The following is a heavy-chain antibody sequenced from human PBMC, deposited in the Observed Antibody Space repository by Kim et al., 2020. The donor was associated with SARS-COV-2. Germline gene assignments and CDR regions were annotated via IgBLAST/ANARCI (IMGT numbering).Heavy chain of an antibody. J-gene: IGHJ6*02. V-gene: IGHV4-39*07. CDR2: IYYSGST. Sequence: SETLSLTCTVSGGSISSSSYYWGWIRQPPGKGLEWIGSIYYSGSTYYNPSLKSRVTISVDTSKNQFSLKLSSVTAADTAVYYCARVPDDYGDDYYYGMDVWGQGTTVTVSS. CDR3: ARVPDDYGDDYYYGMDV. D-gene: IGHD4-17*01. CDR1: GGSISSSSYY.